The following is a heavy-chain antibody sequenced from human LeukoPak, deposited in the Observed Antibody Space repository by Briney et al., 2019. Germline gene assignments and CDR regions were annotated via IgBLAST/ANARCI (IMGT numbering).Heavy chain of an antibody. CDR2: INPSGGST. V-gene: IGHV1-46*01. J-gene: IGHJ4*02. Sequence: ASVKVSCKASGYTFTSYFMHWVRQAPGQALEWMGIINPSGGSTSYAQKFQGRVTMTSDTSTSTDDMDLSNLRSEDTAVYYCSRTAARSFDYWGQGTPVTVSS. CDR1: GYTFTSYF. D-gene: IGHD6-6*01. CDR3: SRTAARSFDY.